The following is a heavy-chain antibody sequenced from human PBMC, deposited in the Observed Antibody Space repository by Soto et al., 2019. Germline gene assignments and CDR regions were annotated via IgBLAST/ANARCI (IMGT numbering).Heavy chain of an antibody. J-gene: IGHJ4*02. CDR2: INAGNGNT. CDR1: GYTYTSYA. Sequence: ASVKVSCTASGYTYTSYAMHWVRQAPGQRLEWMGWINAGNGNTKYSQKFQGRVTITRDTSASTAYMELSSLRSEDTAVYYCARDRGYARGYSGYLSADYWGQGTLVTVSS. D-gene: IGHD5-12*01. V-gene: IGHV1-3*01. CDR3: ARDRGYARGYSGYLSADY.